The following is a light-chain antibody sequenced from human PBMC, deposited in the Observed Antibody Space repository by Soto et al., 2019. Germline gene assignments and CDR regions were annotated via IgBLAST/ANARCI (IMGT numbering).Light chain of an antibody. V-gene: IGKV3-20*01. CDR1: QSVDSRY. CDR2: GAS. J-gene: IGKJ2*01. Sequence: EIVLTQSPGTLSLSPGERATLSCRASQSVDSRYSAWYQQKPGQAPRLLIYGASNRATGIPDRFSGSASGTDFTLTIRRVESEDVAVYYCQQYGRSPLFGQGTTL. CDR3: QQYGRSPL.